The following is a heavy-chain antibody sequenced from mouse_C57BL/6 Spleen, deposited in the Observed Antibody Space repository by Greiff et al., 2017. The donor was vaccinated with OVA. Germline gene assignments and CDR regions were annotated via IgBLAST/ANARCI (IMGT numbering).Heavy chain of an antibody. CDR1: GISITTGNYR. Sequence: EVKLMESGPGLVKPSQTVFLTCTVTGISITTGNYRWSWIRQFPGNKLEWIGYIYYSGTITYNPSLTSRTTITRDTPKNQFFLEMNSLTAEDTATYYCARVYLTGAYFDYWGQGTTLTVSS. CDR2: IYYSGTI. J-gene: IGHJ2*01. V-gene: IGHV3-5*01. CDR3: ARVYLTGAYFDY. D-gene: IGHD4-1*01.